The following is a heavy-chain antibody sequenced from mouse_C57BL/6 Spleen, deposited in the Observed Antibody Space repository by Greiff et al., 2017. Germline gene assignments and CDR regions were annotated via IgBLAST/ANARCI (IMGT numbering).Heavy chain of an antibody. CDR1: GFTFTSYW. J-gene: IGHJ2*01. CDR2: IHPHSGST. CDR3: AADNSLYYFGY. V-gene: IGHV1-64*01. D-gene: IGHD6-1*01. Sequence: QVQLQQPGAELVKPGASVKLSCKASGFTFTSYWMHWVKQRPGQGLEWIGMIHPHSGSTNYNEKFKSKATLTVDKSSSTAYMQLSSLTSDDSAVYYCAADNSLYYFGYWGQGATLTGSS.